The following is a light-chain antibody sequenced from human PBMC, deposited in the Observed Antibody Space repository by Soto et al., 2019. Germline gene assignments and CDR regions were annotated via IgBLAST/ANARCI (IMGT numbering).Light chain of an antibody. CDR1: QSVRSN. V-gene: IGKV3-15*01. J-gene: IGKJ1*01. Sequence: EVELTQSPDILSVSPGETATLSCRASQSVRSNLAWYQQKPGQAPRLLIYGASTRATGIPDRFSGSGSGTDFTLTISRLEPEDFAVYFCQQHDDSFTWTFGQGTKVEIK. CDR2: GAS. CDR3: QQHDDSFTWT.